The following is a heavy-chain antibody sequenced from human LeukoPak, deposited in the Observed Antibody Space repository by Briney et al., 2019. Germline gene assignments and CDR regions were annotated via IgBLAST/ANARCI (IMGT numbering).Heavy chain of an antibody. D-gene: IGHD3-3*01. Sequence: ASVKVSCKASGGTFSSYAISWVRQAPGQGLEWMGGIIPIFGTANYAQKFQGRVTITTDESTSTAYMELSSLRSEDTAVYYCARVSGYLVNWFDPWGQGTLVTVSS. V-gene: IGHV1-69*05. CDR2: IIPIFGTA. CDR1: GGTFSSYA. CDR3: ARVSGYLVNWFDP. J-gene: IGHJ5*02.